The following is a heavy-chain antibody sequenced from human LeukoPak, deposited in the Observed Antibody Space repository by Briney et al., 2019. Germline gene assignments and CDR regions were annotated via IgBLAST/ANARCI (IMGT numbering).Heavy chain of an antibody. CDR1: GFTFSDYY. J-gene: IGHJ4*02. CDR2: LSSSGSTI. V-gene: IGHV3-11*01. CDR3: AKDSCSGGSCYRSSY. Sequence: GGSLRLSCAASGFTFSDYYMSWIRQAPGKGLEWVSYLSSSGSTIFYADSVKGRFTISRDNAKNSLHVQMNILRAEDTAVYYCAKDSCSGGSCYRSSYWGQGTLVTVSS. D-gene: IGHD2-15*01.